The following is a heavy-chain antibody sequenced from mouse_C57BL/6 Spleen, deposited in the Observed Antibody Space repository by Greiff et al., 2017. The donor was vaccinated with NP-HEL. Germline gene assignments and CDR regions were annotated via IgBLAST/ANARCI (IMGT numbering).Heavy chain of an antibody. CDR2: INPNNGGT. V-gene: IGHV1-18*01. CDR3: AREAGSSPYFDY. D-gene: IGHD1-1*01. J-gene: IGHJ2*01. Sequence: EVMLVESGPELVKPGASVKIPCKASGYTFTDYNMDWVKQSHGKSLEWIGDINPNNGGTIYNQKFKGKATLTVDKSSSTAYMELRSLTSEDTAVYYCAREAGSSPYFDYWGQGTTLTVSS. CDR1: GYTFTDYN.